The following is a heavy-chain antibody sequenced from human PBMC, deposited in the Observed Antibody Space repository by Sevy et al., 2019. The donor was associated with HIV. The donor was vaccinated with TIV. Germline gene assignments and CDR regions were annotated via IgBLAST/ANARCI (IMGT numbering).Heavy chain of an antibody. D-gene: IGHD3-10*01. J-gene: IGHJ4*02. CDR3: AKDSSLWFGELATLFDY. Sequence: GGSLRLSCAASGFTFSSYAMSWVRQAPGKGLEWVSAIRGSGGSTYYADSVKGRFTISRDNSKNTLYLQMNSLRAEDTAVYYCAKDSSLWFGELATLFDYWGQGTLVTVSS. CDR2: IRGSGGST. CDR1: GFTFSSYA. V-gene: IGHV3-23*01.